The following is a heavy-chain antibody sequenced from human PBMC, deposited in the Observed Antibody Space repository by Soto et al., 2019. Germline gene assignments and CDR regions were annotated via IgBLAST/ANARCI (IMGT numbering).Heavy chain of an antibody. CDR3: ARAGSSWYGAQIFDY. J-gene: IGHJ4*02. V-gene: IGHV3-30-3*01. D-gene: IGHD6-13*01. Sequence: PGGSLRLSCAASGFTFSSYAMHWVRQAPGKGLEWVAVISYDGSNKYYADSVKGRFTISRDNSKNTLYLQMNSLRAEDTAVYYCARAGSSWYGAQIFDYWGQGTLVTVSS. CDR2: ISYDGSNK. CDR1: GFTFSSYA.